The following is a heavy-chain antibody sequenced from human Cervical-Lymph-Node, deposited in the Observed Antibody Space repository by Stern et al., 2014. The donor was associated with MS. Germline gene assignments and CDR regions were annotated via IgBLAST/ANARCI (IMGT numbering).Heavy chain of an antibody. V-gene: IGHV1-69*01. J-gene: IGHJ6*02. Sequence: MQLVESGAEVKKPGSSVKVSCKASGGTFSSYAISWVRQAPGQGLEWMGGIIPIFGTANYAQKFQGRVTITADESTSTAYMELSSLRSEDTAVYYCARGTRFYYYYGMDVWGQGTTVTVSS. CDR1: GGTFSSYA. CDR3: ARGTRFYYYYGMDV. CDR2: IIPIFGTA. D-gene: IGHD3-3*01.